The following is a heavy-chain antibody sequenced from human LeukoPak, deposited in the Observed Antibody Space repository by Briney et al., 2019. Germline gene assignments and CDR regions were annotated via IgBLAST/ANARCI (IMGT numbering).Heavy chain of an antibody. CDR1: GGSFSGYY. V-gene: IGHV4-34*01. J-gene: IGHJ4*02. CDR2: INHSGST. Sequence: SETLSLTCAVSGGSFSGYYWSWIRQPPGKVLEWIGEINHSGSTNYNPSLKSRVTISVDTSKNQFSLKLSSVTAADTAVYYCAREGGGVANFDYWGQGTLVTVSS. D-gene: IGHD3-3*01. CDR3: AREGGGVANFDY.